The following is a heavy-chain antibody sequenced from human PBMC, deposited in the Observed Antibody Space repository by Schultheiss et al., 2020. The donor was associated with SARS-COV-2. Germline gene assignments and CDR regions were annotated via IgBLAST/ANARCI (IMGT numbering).Heavy chain of an antibody. CDR1: GFSLSTSGVG. Sequence: SGPTLVKPTQTLTLTCTFSGFSLSTSGVGVGWIRQPPGKALEWLALIYWDDDKRYSPSLKSRLTITKDTSKSQVVLTMTNMDPVDTATYYCARISSGWYADYWGQGTLVTVSS. CDR3: ARISSGWYADY. J-gene: IGHJ4*02. D-gene: IGHD6-19*01. CDR2: IYWDDDK. V-gene: IGHV2-5*02.